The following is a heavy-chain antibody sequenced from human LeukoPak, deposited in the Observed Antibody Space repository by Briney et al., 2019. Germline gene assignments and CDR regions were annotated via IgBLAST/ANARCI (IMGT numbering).Heavy chain of an antibody. V-gene: IGHV1-46*01. CDR2: INLSGGST. CDR1: GYTFTSYY. J-gene: IGHJ5*02. CDR3: ARDTKPMYYDFWSGYYTGGRSWFDP. Sequence: GASVKVSCKASGYTFTSYYMHWVRQAPGQGLEWMGIINLSGGSTSYAQKFQGRVTMTRDTSTSTVYMELSSLRSEDTAVYYCARDTKPMYYDFWSGYYTGGRSWFDPWGQGTLVTVSS. D-gene: IGHD3-3*01.